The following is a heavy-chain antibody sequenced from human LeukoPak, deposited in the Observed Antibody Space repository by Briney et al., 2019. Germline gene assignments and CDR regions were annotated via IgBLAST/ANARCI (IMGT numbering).Heavy chain of an antibody. J-gene: IGHJ6*03. D-gene: IGHD4-23*01. CDR3: SRSHDYGGLYFYYYMDV. V-gene: IGHV4-39*01. CDR2: LDSSGST. Sequence: SETLSLTCTVSGGSISSRSDYWGWLRQTPGKGLEWIGNLDSSGSTYYKPSLKSRVTISVGTSKNQFSLNLRSVTAADTAIYFCSRSHDYGGLYFYYYMDVWGKGTTVTVSS. CDR1: GGSISSRSDY.